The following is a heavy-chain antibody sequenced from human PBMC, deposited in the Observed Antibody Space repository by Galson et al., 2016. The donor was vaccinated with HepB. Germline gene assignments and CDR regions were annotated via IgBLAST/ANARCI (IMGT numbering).Heavy chain of an antibody. D-gene: IGHD3-3*01. Sequence: SVKVSCKASGYTFTNYGINWVRQAPGQGLGWMGWISAYNGNTVYAQKLQGRVTMTTDTSTSTAYMELRSLRSDDTAVYYCARDLENYDFWSGYYKCLDYWGQGTLVTVSS. CDR3: ARDLENYDFWSGYYKCLDY. V-gene: IGHV1-18*01. J-gene: IGHJ4*02. CDR2: ISAYNGNT. CDR1: GYTFTNYG.